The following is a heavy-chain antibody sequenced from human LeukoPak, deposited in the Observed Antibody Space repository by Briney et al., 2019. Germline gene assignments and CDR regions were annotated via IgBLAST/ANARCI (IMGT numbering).Heavy chain of an antibody. CDR3: TRTYSSSSIDY. D-gene: IGHD6-6*01. Sequence: SETLSLTCTVSGGSISSYYWSWIRQPPGKGLEWLGYIFYTGSTNYNPSLKSRVTMSIDTSKNQFSLQLSSVTTADTAVYYCTRTYSSSSIDYWGQGALVTVSS. CDR2: IFYTGST. CDR1: GGSISSYY. V-gene: IGHV4-59*01. J-gene: IGHJ4*02.